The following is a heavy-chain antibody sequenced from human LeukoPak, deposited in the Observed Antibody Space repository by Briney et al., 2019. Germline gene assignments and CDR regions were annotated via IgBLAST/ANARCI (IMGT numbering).Heavy chain of an antibody. CDR3: ARDGPAQMVDFDY. J-gene: IGHJ4*02. Sequence: DSVKVSCKASGYTFTGSGWYLYWLRQAPGQGLECVGWIHPNHGATLYEQKFQGRVAMTTDTSISTAYMELSRLRPDDTAMYYCARDGPAQMVDFDYWGQGTLVTVSS. D-gene: IGHD3-10*01. CDR2: IHPNHGAT. CDR1: GYTFTGSGWY. V-gene: IGHV1-2*02.